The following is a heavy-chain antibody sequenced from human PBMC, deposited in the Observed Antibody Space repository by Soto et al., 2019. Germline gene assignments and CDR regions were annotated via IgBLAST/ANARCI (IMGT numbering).Heavy chain of an antibody. CDR1: GFTFSSYA. CDR2: ISGSGGNK. CDR3: AKDREIMVVAAPWWFDP. V-gene: IGHV3-23*01. D-gene: IGHD2-15*01. J-gene: IGHJ5*02. Sequence: GGSLRLSCAASGFTFSSYAMSWVRQAPGKGLEWVSAISGSGGNKYYADSVKGRFTISRDNSKNTLYLQMNSLRAEDTAVYYWAKDREIMVVAAPWWFDPWGQGTLVTVSS.